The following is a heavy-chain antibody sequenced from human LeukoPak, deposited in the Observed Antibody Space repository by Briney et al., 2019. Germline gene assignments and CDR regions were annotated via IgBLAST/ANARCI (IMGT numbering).Heavy chain of an antibody. D-gene: IGHD3-22*01. J-gene: IGHJ4*02. Sequence: AASVKVSCKASGYTFTSYGINWVRQAPGQGLEWMGWISAYNGNSNYAQKLQGRVTMTTDTSTSTAYMDLRSLRSDDTAVYYCARRAQGSSGYSWLDYWGQGTLVTVSS. CDR2: ISAYNGNS. V-gene: IGHV1-18*01. CDR1: GYTFTSYG. CDR3: ARRAQGSSGYSWLDY.